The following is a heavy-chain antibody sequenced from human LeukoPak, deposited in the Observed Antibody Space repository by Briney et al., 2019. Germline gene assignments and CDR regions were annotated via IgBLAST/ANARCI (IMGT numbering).Heavy chain of an antibody. Sequence: GGSLRLSCAASGFTFSSYGMHWVRQAPGKGLEWVAVISYDGSNEYYADSVKGRFTISRDNSKNTLYLQMNSLRAEDTAVYYCAKGPRAEYFQHWGQGTLVTVSS. J-gene: IGHJ1*01. CDR3: AKGPRAEYFQH. CDR2: ISYDGSNE. V-gene: IGHV3-30*18. CDR1: GFTFSSYG.